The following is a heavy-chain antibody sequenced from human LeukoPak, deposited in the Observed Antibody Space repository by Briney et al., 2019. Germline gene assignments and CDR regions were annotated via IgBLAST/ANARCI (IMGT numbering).Heavy chain of an antibody. CDR3: ARNGGSSNWFDP. Sequence: PSETLSLTCTVSGGSINSGVYYWSWIRQHPGKGLEWIGYIFYNGNTHYTPSLKSRVTMSVDTSKNQFSLKLSSVTAADTAVYYCARNGGSSNWFDPWGQGTLVTVSS. CDR1: GGSINSGVYY. D-gene: IGHD2-15*01. CDR2: IFYNGNT. V-gene: IGHV4-31*03. J-gene: IGHJ5*02.